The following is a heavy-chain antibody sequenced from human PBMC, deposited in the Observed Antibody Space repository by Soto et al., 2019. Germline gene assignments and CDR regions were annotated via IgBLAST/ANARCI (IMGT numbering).Heavy chain of an antibody. Sequence: QVQLVESGGGVVQPGRSLRLSCAASGFTFSSYGMHWVRQAPGKGLEWVAVISYDGSNKYYADSVKGRFTISRDNSKNTLYLQMNSLRAEDTAVYYCAKDSGNYSLYYYYYGMDVWGQGTTVTVSS. J-gene: IGHJ6*02. CDR3: AKDSGNYSLYYYYYGMDV. V-gene: IGHV3-30*18. D-gene: IGHD4-4*01. CDR2: ISYDGSNK. CDR1: GFTFSSYG.